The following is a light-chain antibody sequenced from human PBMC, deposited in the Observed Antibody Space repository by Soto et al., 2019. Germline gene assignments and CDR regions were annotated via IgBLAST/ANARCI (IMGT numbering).Light chain of an antibody. Sequence: DIVMTQSPDSLAVSLGERATINCKSSQSVLHSSNNKNYLAWYQQKPGQPPKLLIYWASTRESGVPDRFSGSGSGTDFTLTISSLQAEDVAVYHCQQYYIIPNTFGQGNKLEIK. CDR3: QQYYIIPNT. J-gene: IGKJ2*01. CDR1: QSVLHSSNNKNY. V-gene: IGKV4-1*01. CDR2: WAS.